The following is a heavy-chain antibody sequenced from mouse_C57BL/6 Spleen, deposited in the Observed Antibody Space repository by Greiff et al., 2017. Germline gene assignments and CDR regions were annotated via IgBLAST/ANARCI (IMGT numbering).Heavy chain of an antibody. D-gene: IGHD1-1*01. CDR1: GYTFTDYY. J-gene: IGHJ4*01. V-gene: IGHV1-76*01. CDR3: ARGYYGSSSTYAMDY. Sequence: QVQLQQSGAELVRPGASVKLSCKASGYTFTDYYINWVKQRPGQGLEWIARIYPGSGNTYYNEKFKGKATLTAEKSSSTAYMQLSSLTSEDSAVYFCARGYYGSSSTYAMDYWGQGTSVTVSS. CDR2: IYPGSGNT.